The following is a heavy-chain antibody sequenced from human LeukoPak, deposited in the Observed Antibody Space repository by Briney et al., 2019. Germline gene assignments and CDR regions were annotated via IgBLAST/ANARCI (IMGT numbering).Heavy chain of an antibody. CDR2: ISSSSSYI. J-gene: IGHJ6*04. Sequence: GGSLRLSCAASGFTFSSCSMNWVRQAPGKGLEWVSSISSSSSYIYYADSVKGRFTISRDNAKNSLYLQMNSLRAEDTAVYYCARDRNYGSGSYSLYYYYGMDVWGKGTTVTVSS. D-gene: IGHD3-10*01. CDR3: ARDRNYGSGSYSLYYYYGMDV. CDR1: GFTFSSCS. V-gene: IGHV3-21*01.